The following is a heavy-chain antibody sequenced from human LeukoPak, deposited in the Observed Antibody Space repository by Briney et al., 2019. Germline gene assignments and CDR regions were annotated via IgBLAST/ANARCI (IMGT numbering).Heavy chain of an antibody. CDR2: ILYDGSNK. Sequence: GGSLRLSCAASGFTFSSYGMHWVRQAPGKGLEWVAVILYDGSNKYYADSVKGRFTISRDNSKNTLYLQMNSLRAEDTAVYYCARDPSPYDFWSGYRTYYYYYGMDVWGQGTTVTVSS. V-gene: IGHV3-33*01. CDR1: GFTFSSYG. D-gene: IGHD3-3*01. J-gene: IGHJ6*02. CDR3: ARDPSPYDFWSGYRTYYYYYGMDV.